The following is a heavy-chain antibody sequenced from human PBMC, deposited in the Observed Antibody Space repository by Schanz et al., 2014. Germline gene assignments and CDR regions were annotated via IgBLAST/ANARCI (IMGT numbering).Heavy chain of an antibody. D-gene: IGHD2-15*01. J-gene: IGHJ5*02. CDR2: IKPDGSEK. CDR1: GFTFSIHY. CDR3: VKEEWWRFGP. V-gene: IGHV3-7*01. Sequence: EVQLVESGGGLVQPGGSLRLSCAASGFTFSIHYMSWVRQAPGKGLEWVAKIKPDGSEKLYVDSVRGRFAVSRDNVKNLLYLEMNSLRIEDTAEYHCVKEEWWRFGPWGQGTLVTVSS.